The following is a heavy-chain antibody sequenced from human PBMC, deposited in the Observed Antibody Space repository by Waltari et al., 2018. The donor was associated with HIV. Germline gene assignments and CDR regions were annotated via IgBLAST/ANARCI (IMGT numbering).Heavy chain of an antibody. Sequence: QLQLQESGPGLVKPSETLSLTCTVSGGSISSSSYYWGWIRQPPGKGLEWIGSIYYSGSTYYNPSLKSRVTISVDTSKNQFSLKLSSVTAADTAVYYCARHVVGAMIYYYYGMDVWGQGTTVTVSS. CDR3: ARHVVGAMIYYYYGMDV. D-gene: IGHD1-26*01. CDR2: IYYSGST. CDR1: GGSISSSSYY. J-gene: IGHJ6*02. V-gene: IGHV4-39*01.